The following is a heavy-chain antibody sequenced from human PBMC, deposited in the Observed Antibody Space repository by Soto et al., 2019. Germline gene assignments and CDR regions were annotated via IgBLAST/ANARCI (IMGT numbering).Heavy chain of an antibody. J-gene: IGHJ3*02. CDR2: IWYDGSNK. V-gene: IGHV3-33*01. Sequence: QVQLVESGGGVVQPGRSLRLSCAASGFTFSSYGMHWVRQAPGKGLEWVAVIWYDGSNKYYADSVKGRFTISRDNSKNTLYLQMNRLRAEDTAVYYCARSTGGYYEENDAFDIWGQGTMVTVSS. CDR3: ARSTGGYYEENDAFDI. CDR1: GFTFSSYG. D-gene: IGHD3-22*01.